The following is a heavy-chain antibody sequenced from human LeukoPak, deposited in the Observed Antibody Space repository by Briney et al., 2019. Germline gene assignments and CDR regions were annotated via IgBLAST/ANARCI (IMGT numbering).Heavy chain of an antibody. CDR2: ISSSSRTI. CDR3: AREESGSYVWEDAFDI. J-gene: IGHJ3*02. Sequence: GGSLRLSRAASGFTFSSDSMNWVRQAPGEGVGWGSCISSSSRTISYAESVKGPSTISRDNAKNSLYLQMNSLRAEDTAVYYCAREESGSYVWEDAFDIWGQGTMVTVSS. CDR1: GFTFSSDS. D-gene: IGHD1-26*01. V-gene: IGHV3-48*01.